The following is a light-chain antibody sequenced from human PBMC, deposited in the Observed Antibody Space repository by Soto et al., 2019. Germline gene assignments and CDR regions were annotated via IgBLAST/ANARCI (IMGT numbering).Light chain of an antibody. CDR2: GAS. Sequence: EIVLTQSPGTLSLSPGERATLSCRASQSVSSSYLAWYQQKPGQAPRLLIYGASNRATGILDRFSGSESGTDFTLTISRLEPEDFAVYYCEQYDTFGQGTKVEIK. CDR3: EQYDT. CDR1: QSVSSSY. J-gene: IGKJ1*01. V-gene: IGKV3-20*01.